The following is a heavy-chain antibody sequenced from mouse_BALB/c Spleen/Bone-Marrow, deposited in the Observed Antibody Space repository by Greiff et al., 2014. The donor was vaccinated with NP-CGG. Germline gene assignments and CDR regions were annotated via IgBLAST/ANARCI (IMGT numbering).Heavy chain of an antibody. D-gene: IGHD2-4*01. CDR1: GFTFSNYG. J-gene: IGHJ2*01. V-gene: IGHV5-6*01. CDR3: ARRRDYDYFDY. CDR2: ISSGGTYT. Sequence: EVQVVESGGDLVKPGGSLKLSCAPSGFTFSNYGMSWVRQIPNKRLEWVATISSGGTYTFYPDSVMGRFTISRDNTKNTLTLQMTSLKSEDTAMYYCARRRDYDYFDYWGQGTTRTVSS.